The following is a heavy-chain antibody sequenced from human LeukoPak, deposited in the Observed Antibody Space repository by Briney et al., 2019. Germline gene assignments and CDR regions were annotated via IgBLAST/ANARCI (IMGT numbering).Heavy chain of an antibody. CDR3: AREGYYGSGSYSYYSDY. D-gene: IGHD3-10*01. CDR1: GGSISSYY. Sequence: SETLSLTCTVSGGSISSYYWSWIRQPPGKGLEWIGYIYYSGSTNYNPSLKSRVTISVDTSKNQFSLKLSSVTAADTAVYYCAREGYYGSGSYSYYSDYWGQGTLVTVSS. J-gene: IGHJ4*02. CDR2: IYYSGST. V-gene: IGHV4-59*01.